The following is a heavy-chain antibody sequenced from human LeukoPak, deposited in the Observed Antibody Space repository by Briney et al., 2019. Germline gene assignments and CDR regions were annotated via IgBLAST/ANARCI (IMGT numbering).Heavy chain of an antibody. J-gene: IGHJ4*02. CDR1: GYTFTGYY. V-gene: IGHV7-4-1*02. CDR2: INTNTGNP. D-gene: IGHD4-17*01. CDR3: ARAARDGDTYYFDY. Sequence: ASVKVSCKASGYTFTGYYMHWVRQAPGQGLEWMGWINTNTGNPTYAQGFTGRFVFSLDTSVSTAYLQISSLKAEDTAVYYCARAARDGDTYYFDYWGQGTLVTVSS.